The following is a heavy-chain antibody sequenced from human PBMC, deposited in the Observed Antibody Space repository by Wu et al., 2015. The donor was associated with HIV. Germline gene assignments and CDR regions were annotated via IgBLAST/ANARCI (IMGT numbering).Heavy chain of an antibody. CDR3: ARDRMMSFRKAYGGIFDY. J-gene: IGHJ4*02. Sequence: QVQLVQSGAEVKKPRSSVKVSCKASGGTFSSYAISWVRQAPGQGLEWMGGIIPIFGTANYAQKFQGRVTITADESTSTAYMELSSLRSEDTAVYYCARDRMMSFRKAYGGIFDYWGQGTLVTVSS. CDR1: GGTFSSYA. CDR2: IIPIFGTA. D-gene: IGHD4-23*01. V-gene: IGHV1-69*12.